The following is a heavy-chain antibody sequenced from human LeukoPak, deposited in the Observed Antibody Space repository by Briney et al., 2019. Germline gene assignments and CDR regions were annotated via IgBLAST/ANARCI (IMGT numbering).Heavy chain of an antibody. CDR2: IFTSGTT. Sequence: PSETLSLTCSVSGYSISSGDYYWTWIRQPAGKGLEWIGRIFTSGTTTYNPSLKSRVTISLDTSKNQFSLRLGSVTAADSAVYYCARGVFTLSGVLIITGYSYYMDVWGKGTTVTVSS. D-gene: IGHD3-10*01. V-gene: IGHV4-61*02. CDR3: ARGVFTLSGVLIITGYSYYMDV. CDR1: GYSISSGDYY. J-gene: IGHJ6*03.